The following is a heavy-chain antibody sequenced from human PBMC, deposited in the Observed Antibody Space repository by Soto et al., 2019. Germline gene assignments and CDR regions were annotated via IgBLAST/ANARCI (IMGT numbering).Heavy chain of an antibody. J-gene: IGHJ6*02. D-gene: IGHD5-18*01. CDR2: IDPYSGDT. V-gene: IGHV1-2*02. CDR3: ARVNSGYMFGLIYYGLDV. Sequence: QVQLVQSGTEVRKPGASVKISCKASGYTFIGYDIHWVRQAPGHGLEWMGWIDPYSGDTNYEQKFQGRINMTRDTAITTAYMELSRVTSDDTAVYYCARVNSGYMFGLIYYGLDVWGQGTTVTVSS. CDR1: GYTFIGYD.